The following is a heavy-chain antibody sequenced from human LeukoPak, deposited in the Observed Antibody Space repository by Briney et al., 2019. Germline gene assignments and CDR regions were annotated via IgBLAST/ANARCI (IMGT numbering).Heavy chain of an antibody. Sequence: GGSLRLSCAASGFIFSSYAMSWVRQAPGKGLEWVSAISGSGGSTYSADSVKGRFTISGDKAKNSLYLQMNSLRVEDTAVYYCARDYKYAFDNWGQGTLVTVSS. V-gene: IGHV3-23*01. D-gene: IGHD5-24*01. CDR1: GFIFSSYA. J-gene: IGHJ4*02. CDR3: ARDYKYAFDN. CDR2: ISGSGGST.